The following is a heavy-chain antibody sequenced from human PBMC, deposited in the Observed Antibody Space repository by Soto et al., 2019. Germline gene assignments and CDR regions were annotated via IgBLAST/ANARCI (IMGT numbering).Heavy chain of an antibody. J-gene: IGHJ4*02. D-gene: IGHD1-1*01. CDR1: GGSFNIYF. CDR2: INHSGIT. CDR3: VRGPYNYNSRYFDY. V-gene: IGHV4-34*01. Sequence: PSCTLSLTSAVCGGSFNIYFWTWIRKPPGKGLEWLAEINHSGITNYNPSVESRVSMSVDTSKNQFSLRLYSVTAADTAVYYCVRGPYNYNSRYFDYWGQGTLVTVYS.